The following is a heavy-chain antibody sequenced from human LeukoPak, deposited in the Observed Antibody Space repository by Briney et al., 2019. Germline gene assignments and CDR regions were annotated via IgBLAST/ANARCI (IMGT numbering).Heavy chain of an antibody. D-gene: IGHD6-19*01. V-gene: IGHV3-23*01. J-gene: IGHJ1*01. Sequence: PGGSLRLSCAASGFTFSSYAISWVRQAPGKGLEWVSAISGSGGSTYYADSVKGRFTISRDNSKNTLYLQMNSLRAEDTAVYYCAKDLAGVRRAEYFQHWGQGTLVTVSS. CDR2: ISGSGGST. CDR1: GFTFSSYA. CDR3: AKDLAGVRRAEYFQH.